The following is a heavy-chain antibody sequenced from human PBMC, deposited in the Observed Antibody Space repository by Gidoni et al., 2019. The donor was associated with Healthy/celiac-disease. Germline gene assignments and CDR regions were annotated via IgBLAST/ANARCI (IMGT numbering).Heavy chain of an antibody. CDR1: GGSFSGYY. Sequence: QVQLQQWGAGLLKPSETLSLTCAVDGGSFSGYYWSWIRQPPGKGLEWIGEIHHSGSTNYNPSLKSRVTISVDTSKNQFSLNLSSVPAADTAVYYCARGPEQKILFGPVGWFDPWGQGTLVTVSS. CDR2: IHHSGST. V-gene: IGHV4-34*01. CDR3: ARGPEQKILFGPVGWFDP. D-gene: IGHD3-10*01. J-gene: IGHJ5*02.